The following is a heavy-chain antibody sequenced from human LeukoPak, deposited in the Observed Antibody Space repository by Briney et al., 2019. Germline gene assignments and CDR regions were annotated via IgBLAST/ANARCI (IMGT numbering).Heavy chain of an antibody. CDR2: IYSGGST. CDR1: EFTVTTNY. CDR3: ARGWNDWDY. J-gene: IGHJ4*02. Sequence: GGSLRLSCAASEFTVTTNYMSWVRQAPGKGLQWVSVIYSGGSTYYADSVKGRFTISRDNSKNTLYLQMNSLRAEDTAVYYCARGWNDWDYWGQGTLVTVSS. D-gene: IGHD1-1*01. V-gene: IGHV3-53*01.